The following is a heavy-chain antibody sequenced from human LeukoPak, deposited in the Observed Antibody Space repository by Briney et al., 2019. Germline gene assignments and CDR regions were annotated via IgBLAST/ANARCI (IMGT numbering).Heavy chain of an antibody. Sequence: GGSLRLSCAASGFTFSSYGMHWVRQAPGKGLEWVSAISGSGGSTYYADSVKGRFTISRDNSKNTLYLQMNSLRAEDTAVYYCAAPGYSSSWYWNYWGQGTLVTVSS. CDR2: ISGSGGST. V-gene: IGHV3-23*01. CDR3: AAPGYSSSWYWNY. CDR1: GFTFSSYG. J-gene: IGHJ4*02. D-gene: IGHD6-13*01.